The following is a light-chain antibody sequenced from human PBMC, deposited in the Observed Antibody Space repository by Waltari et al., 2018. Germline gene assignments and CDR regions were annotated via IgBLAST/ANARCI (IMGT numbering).Light chain of an antibody. Sequence: QSALTQPASVSGSPGQSITISCTGTSSDVGVYNYVSWYQPHPGKAPPPMIYDVNSRPSGVSNRFSGSKSGNTVSLTISGLQAEDEAVYYCCSFTSSSTWVVGGGTKVTVL. CDR2: DVN. CDR3: CSFTSSSTWV. J-gene: IGLJ3*02. CDR1: SSDVGVYNY. V-gene: IGLV2-14*03.